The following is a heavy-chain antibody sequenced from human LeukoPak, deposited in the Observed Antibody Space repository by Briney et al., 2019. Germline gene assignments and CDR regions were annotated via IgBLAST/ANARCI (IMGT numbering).Heavy chain of an antibody. D-gene: IGHD2-2*01. J-gene: IGHJ4*02. Sequence: GGSLRLSCAASGFTFSHYAMHWVRQAPGKGLEWVAVIWYDGSNKYYADSVKGRFTISRDNSKNTLYLQMNSLRAEDTALYYCARFSRTDQYYFDYWGQGTLVTVSS. CDR2: IWYDGSNK. CDR3: ARFSRTDQYYFDY. V-gene: IGHV3-33*08. CDR1: GFTFSHYA.